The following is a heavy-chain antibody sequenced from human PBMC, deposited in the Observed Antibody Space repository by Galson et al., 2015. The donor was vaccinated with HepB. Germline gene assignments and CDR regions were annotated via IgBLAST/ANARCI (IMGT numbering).Heavy chain of an antibody. Sequence: SLRLSCAASGFTFSDHYMDWVRQAPGKGLEWVGRSRNKAYSYTTEYAASVKGRFTISRDDSKNSLYLQMNTLKTEDTAVYYCARGLWSGYWSEYDNWGQGTLVTVSS. CDR3: ARGLWSGYWSEYDN. CDR2: SRNKAYSYTT. V-gene: IGHV3-72*01. J-gene: IGHJ4*02. D-gene: IGHD3-3*01. CDR1: GFTFSDHY.